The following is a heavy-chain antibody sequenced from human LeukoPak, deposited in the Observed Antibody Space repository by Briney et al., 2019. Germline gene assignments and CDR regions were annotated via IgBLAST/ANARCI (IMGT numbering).Heavy chain of an antibody. CDR1: GFTFSNAW. CDR2: IYHSGST. Sequence: GSLRLSCAASGFTFSNAWMSWVRQPPGKGLEWIGEIYHSGSTNYNPSLKSRVTISVDKSKNQFSLKLSSVTAADTAVYYCTRYSNWFDPWGQGTLVTVSS. CDR3: TRYSNWFDP. J-gene: IGHJ5*02. V-gene: IGHV4-4*02. D-gene: IGHD1-26*01.